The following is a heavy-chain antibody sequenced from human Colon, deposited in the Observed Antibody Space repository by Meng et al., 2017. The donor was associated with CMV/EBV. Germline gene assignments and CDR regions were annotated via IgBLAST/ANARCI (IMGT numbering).Heavy chain of an antibody. Sequence: LFCSVSGASVSSGSYYWSWIRQPPGKGLEWIGYIFYTGITKYNPSLKSRVTISLDTSNNEFSLNLKSVTAADTAVYYCANYTSDWFDPWGQGALVTVSS. D-gene: IGHD3-10*01. CDR1: GASVSSGSYY. CDR3: ANYTSDWFDP. J-gene: IGHJ5*02. V-gene: IGHV4-61*01. CDR2: IFYTGIT.